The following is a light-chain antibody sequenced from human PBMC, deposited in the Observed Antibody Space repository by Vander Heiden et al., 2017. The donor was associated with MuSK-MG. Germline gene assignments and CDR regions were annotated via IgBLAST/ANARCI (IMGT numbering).Light chain of an antibody. J-gene: IGLJ2*01. CDR3: HSGDSTATFVV. V-gene: IGLV3-25*03. CDR2: KDT. Sequence: SYELTQPPSVSVSPGQTARITCSGDELPKQYAHWYQQKPGQAPVLLIYKDTERPSHISERFSGSTSGATVTLTISRVQAEDEADYFCHSGDSTATFVVFGGGTKLTVL. CDR1: ELPKQY.